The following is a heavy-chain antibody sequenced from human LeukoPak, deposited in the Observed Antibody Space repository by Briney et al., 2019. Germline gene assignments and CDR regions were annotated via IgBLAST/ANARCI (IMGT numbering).Heavy chain of an antibody. CDR3: ATVPGYYDSQAFDI. V-gene: IGHV1-24*01. CDR2: FDPEDGET. J-gene: IGHJ3*02. CDR1: GYTLTELS. Sequence: ASVKVSCKVSGYTLTELSMHWVRQAPGKGLEWMGGFDPEDGETIYAQKFQGRVTMTEDTSTDTAYMELSSLRSEDTAVYYCATVPGYYDSQAFDIWGQGTMVTVSS. D-gene: IGHD3-22*01.